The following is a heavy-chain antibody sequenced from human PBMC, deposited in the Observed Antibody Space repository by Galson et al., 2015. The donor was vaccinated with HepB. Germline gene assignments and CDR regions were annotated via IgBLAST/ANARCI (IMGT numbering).Heavy chain of an antibody. Sequence: QSGAEVKKPGESLRISCKGSGSRFTSNWISWVRQMPGKGLEWMGRIDPSDSYTNYSPSFQGHVTISADKSISTAYLQWSSLKASDTAIYYCARLEEEQQLALDYWGQGTLVTVSS. CDR3: ARLEEEQQLALDY. CDR2: IDPSDSYT. V-gene: IGHV5-10-1*01. J-gene: IGHJ4*02. CDR1: GSRFTSNW. D-gene: IGHD6-13*01.